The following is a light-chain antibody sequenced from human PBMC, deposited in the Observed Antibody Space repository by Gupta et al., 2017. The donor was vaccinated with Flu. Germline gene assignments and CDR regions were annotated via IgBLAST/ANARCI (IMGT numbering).Light chain of an antibody. J-gene: IGKJ2*01. CDR1: ETISNY. CDR3: LQRFTFPRT. CDR2: AAS. Sequence: DNQMTQPPASPSGSIGDKITITCRASETISNYLNWYQQQLGKAPQLLIYAASSLKNGVPSRFSGSKSGTNFSLTISDLQPEDFATYYCLQRFTFPRTFGQGTKLEV. V-gene: IGKV1-39*01.